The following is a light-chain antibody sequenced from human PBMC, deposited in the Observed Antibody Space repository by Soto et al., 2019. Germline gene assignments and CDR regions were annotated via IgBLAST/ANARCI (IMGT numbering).Light chain of an antibody. CDR3: QSYDNSLSGYV. CDR2: GNS. J-gene: IGLJ1*01. CDR1: SSNIGAGYD. Sequence: QSALTQPPSVSGAPGQRVTISCTGSSSNIGAGYDVHWYQQLPGTAPKPLIYGNSNRPSGVPDRFSGSKSGTSATLVITGLQADDEADYCCQSYDNSLSGYVFGTGTKVTVL. V-gene: IGLV1-40*01.